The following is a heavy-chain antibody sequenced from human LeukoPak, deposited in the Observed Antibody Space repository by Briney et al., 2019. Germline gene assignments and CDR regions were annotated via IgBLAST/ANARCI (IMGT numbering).Heavy chain of an antibody. V-gene: IGHV3-30*02. Sequence: GGSLRLSCAASGFTFSSYGMHWVRQAPGKGLEWVAFIRYDGSNKYYADSVKGRFTISRDNSKNTLYLQMNSLRAEDTAVYYCAKAGNYSSSWYYYYYYMDVWGKGTTVTVSS. CDR1: GFTFSSYG. CDR2: IRYDGSNK. D-gene: IGHD6-13*01. J-gene: IGHJ6*03. CDR3: AKAGNYSSSWYYYYYYMDV.